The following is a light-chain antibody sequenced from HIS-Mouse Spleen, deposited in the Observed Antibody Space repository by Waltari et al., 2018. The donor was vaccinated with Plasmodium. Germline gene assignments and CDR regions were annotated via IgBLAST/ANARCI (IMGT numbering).Light chain of an antibody. CDR1: QSISSY. CDR2: AAS. J-gene: IGKJ1*01. V-gene: IGKV1-12*01. Sequence: DIQMTQSPSSVSASVGDRVTITCRASQSISSYLNWYQQKPGKAPKLLIYAASSLQSGVPSRFSGSGSGTDFTLTISSLQPEDFATYYCQQANSFPWTFGQGTNVEIK. CDR3: QQANSFPWT.